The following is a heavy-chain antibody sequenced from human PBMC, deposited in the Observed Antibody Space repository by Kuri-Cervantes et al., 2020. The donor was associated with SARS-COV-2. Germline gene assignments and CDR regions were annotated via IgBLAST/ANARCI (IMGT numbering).Heavy chain of an antibody. V-gene: IGHV1-46*01. J-gene: IGHJ4*02. CDR1: GYTFTNFD. CDR2: INPSDGWT. Sequence: ASVKVSCKASGYTFTNFDIHWVRQAPGQGLEWMGMINPSDGWTSYAQKFQGSVTVTSDTSTTTVYMEVSSLRSEDTAVYYCARDAVAGEGWAYFDYWGQGSLVTVSS. D-gene: IGHD6-19*01. CDR3: ARDAVAGEGWAYFDY.